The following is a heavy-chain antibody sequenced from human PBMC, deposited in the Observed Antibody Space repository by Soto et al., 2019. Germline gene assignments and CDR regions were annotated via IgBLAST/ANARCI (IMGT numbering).Heavy chain of an antibody. CDR3: TRARYCSGGTCFGNFFDP. Sequence: ASVKVSCKTSGYTFSGYYIHWVRQAPGQGLEWLGGISPNSGGTNYAQRFQGRVTMTRDTSSSTVYMEMSRLTSDDTAVYYCTRARYCSGGTCFGNFFDPWGQGTLVTVSS. CDR1: GYTFSGYY. J-gene: IGHJ5*02. V-gene: IGHV1-2*02. D-gene: IGHD2-15*01. CDR2: ISPNSGGT.